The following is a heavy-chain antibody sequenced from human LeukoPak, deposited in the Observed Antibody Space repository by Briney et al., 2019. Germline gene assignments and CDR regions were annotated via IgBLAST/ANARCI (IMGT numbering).Heavy chain of an antibody. Sequence: SETLSLTCTVSGGSISSSSYYWGWIRQPPGKGLEWIGSIYYSGSTYYNPSLKSRVTISVDTSKNQFSLKLSSVTAADTAVYYCASILPGTGYSSSWYVAGYYGMDVWGQGTTVTVSS. CDR2: IYYSGST. J-gene: IGHJ6*02. V-gene: IGHV4-39*07. CDR3: ASILPGTGYSSSWYVAGYYGMDV. CDR1: GGSISSSSYY. D-gene: IGHD6-13*01.